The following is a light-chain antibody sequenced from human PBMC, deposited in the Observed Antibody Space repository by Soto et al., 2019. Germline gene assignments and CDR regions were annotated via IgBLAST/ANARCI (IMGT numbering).Light chain of an antibody. CDR3: SSYAGSNTLV. CDR1: SSDVDIYNY. CDR2: EVT. Sequence: QSVLTQPPSASGSPGQSVTISCTGTSSDVDIYNYVSWYQQHPGKAPKLITYEVTKRPSGVPDRFSGSKSGNTASLTVSGLQTEDEAEYYCSSYAGSNTLVFGTGTKVTVL. J-gene: IGLJ1*01. V-gene: IGLV2-8*01.